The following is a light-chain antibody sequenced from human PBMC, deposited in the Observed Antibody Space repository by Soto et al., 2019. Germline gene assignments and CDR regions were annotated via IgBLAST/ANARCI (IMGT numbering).Light chain of an antibody. J-gene: IGKJ1*01. Sequence: DIQVTQSPSSLSASVGDRVTITCRASERISTFLNWYHQKPGQDPKLLIYAASTLQSGVPSRFSGSGSWTHFTLTISSLRPEDFGSYYFLQTYKSPTFGRGTKVDI. CDR1: ERISTF. CDR2: AAS. CDR3: LQTYKSPT. V-gene: IGKV1-39*01.